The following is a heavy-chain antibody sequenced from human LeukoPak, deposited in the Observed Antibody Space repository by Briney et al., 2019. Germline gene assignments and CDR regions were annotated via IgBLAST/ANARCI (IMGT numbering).Heavy chain of an antibody. Sequence: GSGPTLVKPTQTLTLTCTFSGFSLSTSGVGVGWIRQPPGKALEWLALIYWNDDKRYSPSLKSRLTITKDTSKNQVVLTMTNMDPVDTATYYCAQGLVSVYDFWSGHPRGYYYYMDVWGKGTTVTVSS. CDR3: AQGLVSVYDFWSGHPRGYYYYMDV. CDR2: IYWNDDK. V-gene: IGHV2-5*01. CDR1: GFSLSTSGVG. D-gene: IGHD3-3*01. J-gene: IGHJ6*03.